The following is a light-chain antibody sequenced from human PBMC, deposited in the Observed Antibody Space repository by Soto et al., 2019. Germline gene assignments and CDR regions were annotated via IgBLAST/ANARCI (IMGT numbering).Light chain of an antibody. V-gene: IGLV1-44*01. J-gene: IGLJ3*02. CDR1: SSNIGSNT. CDR3: AAWDDSLLGWV. CDR2: NSD. Sequence: QSVLTQPPSASGTPGQRVTVSCSGSSSNIGSNTVSWYQQLPGTAPKLLIYNSDQRPSGAPDRFSGSKSGTSASLAISGLQSGDEADYYCAAWDDSLLGWVFGGGTKVTVL.